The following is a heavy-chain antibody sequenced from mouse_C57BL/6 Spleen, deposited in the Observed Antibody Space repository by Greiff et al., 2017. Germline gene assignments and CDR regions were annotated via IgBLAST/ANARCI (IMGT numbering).Heavy chain of an antibody. D-gene: IGHD3-2*02. CDR3: TRKETAQWAWFAY. V-gene: IGHV1-15*01. CDR1: GYTFTDYE. Sequence: QVQLKESGAELVRPGASVTLSCKASGYTFTDYEMHWVKQTPVHGLEWIGAIDPETGGTAYNQKFKGKAILTADKSSSTAYMELRSLTSEDSAVYYCTRKETAQWAWFAYWGQGTLVTVSA. J-gene: IGHJ3*01. CDR2: IDPETGGT.